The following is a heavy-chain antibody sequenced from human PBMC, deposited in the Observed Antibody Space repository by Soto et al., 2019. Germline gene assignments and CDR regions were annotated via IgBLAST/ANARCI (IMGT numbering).Heavy chain of an antibody. CDR3: ARGAADYGDAFDI. V-gene: IGHV4-31*03. Sequence: QVRLQESGPGLVKPSQTLSLPCSVSGDSTSRGGYYWSWLRQHPGKGLEWIGYIYWSGNTDFNPSLKRRVSISLGTSSNQCSQNLTSVTGADTAVYNCARGAADYGDAFDIWGQGTTVTVSS. J-gene: IGHJ3*02. D-gene: IGHD4-17*01. CDR2: IYWSGNT. CDR1: GDSTSRGGYY.